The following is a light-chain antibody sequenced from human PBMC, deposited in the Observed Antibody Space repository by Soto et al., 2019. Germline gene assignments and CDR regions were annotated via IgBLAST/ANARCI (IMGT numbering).Light chain of an antibody. CDR1: QSVSGW. CDR2: KAS. Sequence: DIQMTQSPSTLSASVGDRVTITCRASQSVSGWLAWYQQKPGEAPKLLIYKASSLKNGVPSRFSGSGSGTEFTLTISSLQPDDFATYYCQQYNTYLTFGQGTKVDIK. CDR3: QQYNTYLT. V-gene: IGKV1-5*03. J-gene: IGKJ1*01.